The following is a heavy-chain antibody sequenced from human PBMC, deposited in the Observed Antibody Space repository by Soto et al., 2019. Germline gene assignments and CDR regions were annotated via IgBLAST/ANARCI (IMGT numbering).Heavy chain of an antibody. CDR1: GASISSYF. D-gene: IGHD6-6*01. V-gene: IGHV4-59*01. CDR3: ARAESSSAEGFEY. J-gene: IGHJ4*02. Sequence: ETLSVTCNVSGASISSYFWSWVRQSPGKGLEWIGHITNRGSTNYNPSLKSRVTISTDTSKNQFYLNMSSVTAADTAVYYCARAESSSAEGFEYWGRGTLVTGSS. CDR2: ITNRGST.